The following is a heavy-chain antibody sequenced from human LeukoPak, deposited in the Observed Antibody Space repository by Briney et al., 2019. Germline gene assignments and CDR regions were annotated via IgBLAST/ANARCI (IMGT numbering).Heavy chain of an antibody. CDR3: ARDRCSDASCYAYNGRDA. Sequence: GRTLRLSCAASEFTHSIYSVHWVRQAPGKGLEWAAFISDDGSNKYYADSVKGRFTISRDNTKKTVYLQMNSLRVEDTAVDYCARDRCSDASCYAYNGRDAWGQGPKVTVSS. CDR2: ISDDGSNK. V-gene: IGHV3-30*04. J-gene: IGHJ6*02. D-gene: IGHD3-16*01. CDR1: EFTHSIYS.